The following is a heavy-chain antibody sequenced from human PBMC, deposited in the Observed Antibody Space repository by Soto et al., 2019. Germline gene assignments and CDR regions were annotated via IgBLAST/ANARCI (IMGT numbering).Heavy chain of an antibody. Sequence: QVQLVQSGAEVKKPGSSAKVSCKASGGTFSSYAISWVRQAPGQGLEWMGGIIPIFGTANYEQKFQGRVTITADESTSTAYMELSSLRSEDTAVYYCARSIVVVPAAMPLYYYYYGMDVWGQGTTVTVSS. J-gene: IGHJ6*02. D-gene: IGHD2-2*01. V-gene: IGHV1-69*01. CDR3: ARSIVVVPAAMPLYYYYYGMDV. CDR2: IIPIFGTA. CDR1: GGTFSSYA.